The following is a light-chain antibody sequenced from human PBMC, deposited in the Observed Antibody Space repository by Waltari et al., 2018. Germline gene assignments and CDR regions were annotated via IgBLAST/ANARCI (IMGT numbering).Light chain of an antibody. CDR1: TLPKEY. V-gene: IGLV3-25*03. CDR2: KDS. Sequence: SYGLTQASSVSVSPGQPARLTCSGATLPKEYAYWYQQTPGQAPVLVIYKDSERPSGIPERFSGSRAGTTVALTINGVQAEDEAEYYCQSSDSSGSYVLFGGGTKLTVL. CDR3: QSSDSSGSYVL. J-gene: IGLJ3*02.